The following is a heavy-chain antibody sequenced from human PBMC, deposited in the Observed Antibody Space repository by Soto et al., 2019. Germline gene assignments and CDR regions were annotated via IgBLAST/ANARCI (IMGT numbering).Heavy chain of an antibody. CDR3: AADVNDGPYVSFAI. Sequence: GGSLRLSCAASGFTFSNVWMSWVRQAPGKGLEWVALIKRKTDGGTSEFAAPVKDRFTISRDDSMMTLYLQMNSLRIDDTAVYYCAADVNDGPYVSFAIWGQGTMVTVSS. D-gene: IGHD1-1*01. CDR2: IKRKTDGGTS. V-gene: IGHV3-15*01. J-gene: IGHJ3*02. CDR1: GFTFSNVW.